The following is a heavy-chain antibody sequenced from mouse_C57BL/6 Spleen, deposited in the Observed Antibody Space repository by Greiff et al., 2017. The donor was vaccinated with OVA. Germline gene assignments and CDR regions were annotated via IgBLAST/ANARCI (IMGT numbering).Heavy chain of an antibody. J-gene: IGHJ2*01. CDR1: CYTFTGYW. D-gene: IGHD2-4*01. V-gene: IGHV1-9*01. Sequence: QVQLQQSGAELMKPGASVKLSCQATCYTFTGYWIAWVKQRPGHGLEWIGEILPGSGSTNYNEKFKGKATFTADTYSNTAYMQISSLTTEESAIYYGERSGDYDGGVVHYWGQGTTLTVSS. CDR2: ILPGSGST. CDR3: ERSGDYDGGVVHY.